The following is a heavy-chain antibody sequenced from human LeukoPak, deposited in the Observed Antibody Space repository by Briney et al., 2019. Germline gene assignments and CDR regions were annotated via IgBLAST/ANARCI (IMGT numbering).Heavy chain of an antibody. Sequence: GGSLRLSCAASGFNFSNYAMTWVRQAPGKGLEWVSVVTGSSRFTYYADSVKGRFTISRDNSKNTLYLQMNSLRAEDTAVYYCARESGVRGLIDYWGQGTLVTVSS. CDR3: ARESGVRGLIDY. D-gene: IGHD3-10*01. CDR2: VTGSSRFT. CDR1: GFNFSNYA. J-gene: IGHJ4*02. V-gene: IGHV3-23*01.